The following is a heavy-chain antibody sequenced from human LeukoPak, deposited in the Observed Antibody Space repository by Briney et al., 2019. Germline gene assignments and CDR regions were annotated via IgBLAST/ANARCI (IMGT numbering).Heavy chain of an antibody. D-gene: IGHD1-26*01. J-gene: IGHJ4*02. CDR3: ARERWELLPLDY. V-gene: IGHV1-18*01. Sequence: ASVKVSCKASGGTFSSYAISWVRQAPGQGLEWMGWISAYNGNTNYAQKLQGRVTMTTDTSTSTAYMELRSLRSDDTAVYYCARERWELLPLDYWGQGTLVTVSS. CDR2: ISAYNGNT. CDR1: GGTFSSYA.